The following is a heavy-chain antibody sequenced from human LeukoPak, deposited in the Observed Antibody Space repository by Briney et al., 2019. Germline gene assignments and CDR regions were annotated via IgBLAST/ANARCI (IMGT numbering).Heavy chain of an antibody. Sequence: SETLSLTCTVYGGSISTYFWSWSRQPPGKGLEWIGYIYYSGTTKYSTSLKSRVTISLDAPKNQISLRLTSVTAADTAVYYCARGGRRSTDPFEVWGQGTLVAVSS. V-gene: IGHV4-59*08. CDR2: IYYSGTT. D-gene: IGHD2-15*01. CDR1: GGSISTYF. J-gene: IGHJ1*01. CDR3: ARGGRRSTDPFEV.